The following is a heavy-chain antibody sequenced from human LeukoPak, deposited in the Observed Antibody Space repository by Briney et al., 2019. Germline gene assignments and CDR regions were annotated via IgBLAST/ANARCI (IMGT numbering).Heavy chain of an antibody. CDR2: INPNSGGT. CDR3: ARQYAQYYYDSSGYYLGAFDI. Sequence: ASVKVSCKASGHTFTGYYMHWVRQAPGQGLEWMGWINPNSGGTNYAQKFQGRVTMTRDTSISTAYMELSRLRSDDTAVYYCARQYAQYYYDSSGYYLGAFDIWGQGTMVTVSS. J-gene: IGHJ3*02. D-gene: IGHD3-22*01. V-gene: IGHV1-2*02. CDR1: GHTFTGYY.